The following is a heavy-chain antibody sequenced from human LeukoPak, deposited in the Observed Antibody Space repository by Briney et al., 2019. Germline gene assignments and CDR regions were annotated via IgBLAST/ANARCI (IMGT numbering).Heavy chain of an antibody. Sequence: GGSLRLSCAASGFTFSSYAMHWVRQAPGKGLEYVSAISSNGGSTYYANSVKGRFTISRDNSKNTLYLQMGSLRAEDMAVYYCARGVWFGELLDYYYHYYMDVWGKGTTVTISS. CDR2: ISSNGGST. D-gene: IGHD3-10*01. V-gene: IGHV3-64*01. CDR1: GFTFSSYA. J-gene: IGHJ6*03. CDR3: ARGVWFGELLDYYYHYYMDV.